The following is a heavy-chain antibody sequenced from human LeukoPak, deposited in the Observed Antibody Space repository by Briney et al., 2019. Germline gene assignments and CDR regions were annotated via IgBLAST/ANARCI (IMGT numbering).Heavy chain of an antibody. J-gene: IGHJ4*02. CDR1: GGSISSGDYY. Sequence: SETLCLTCTVSGGSISSGDYYWSWIRQHPGKGLEWIGHIYYIGTTYYNPSLKSRVTISVDTSKKQFSLKLSSVTAADTAVYYCARYGGNAHDYWGQGTLVTVSS. CDR3: ARYGGNAHDY. V-gene: IGHV4-31*03. D-gene: IGHD4-23*01. CDR2: IYYIGTT.